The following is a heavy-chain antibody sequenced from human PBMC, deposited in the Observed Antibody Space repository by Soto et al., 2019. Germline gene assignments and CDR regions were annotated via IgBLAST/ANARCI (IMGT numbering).Heavy chain of an antibody. V-gene: IGHV3-23*01. CDR2: LSGGGSNT. D-gene: IGHD4-17*01. CDR1: GFSFSTYS. J-gene: IGHJ4*02. CDR3: ARWDGYGDV. Sequence: EVQLLESGGGLVQPGGSLRLSCAASGFSFSTYSMAWVRQTPGKGLAWVSGLSGGGSNTFYADSVQGRFTISVDNSKNTVYLQMNSLRVADTAVYYCARWDGYGDVWGQGTLVPVSS.